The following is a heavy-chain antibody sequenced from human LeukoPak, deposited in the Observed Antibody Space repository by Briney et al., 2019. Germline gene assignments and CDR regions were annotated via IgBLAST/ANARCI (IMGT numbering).Heavy chain of an antibody. V-gene: IGHV3-9*03. D-gene: IGHD6-19*01. CDR1: GFTFDDYA. CDR2: ISWNSGSI. J-gene: IGHJ2*01. CDR3: AKDIGGEMSLSSGWYVGYFDL. Sequence: GGSLRLSCAASGFTFDDYAMHWVRQAPGKGLEWVSGISWNSGSIGYADSVKGRFTISRDNAKNSLYLQMNSLRAEDMALYYCAKDIGGEMSLSSGWYVGYFDLWGRGTLVTVSS.